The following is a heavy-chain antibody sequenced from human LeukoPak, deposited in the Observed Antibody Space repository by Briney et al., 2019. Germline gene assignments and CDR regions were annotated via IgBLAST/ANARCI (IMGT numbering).Heavy chain of an antibody. CDR3: ASYYYDSPALLWAFGI. J-gene: IGHJ3*02. CDR2: INHSGST. D-gene: IGHD3-22*01. Sequence: KSSETLSLTCAVYGGSFSGYYWGWIRQPPGKGLEWIGEINHSGSTNYNPSLKSRVTISVDTSKNQFSLKLSSVTAADTAVYYCASYYYDSPALLWAFGIWGQGTMVTVSS. V-gene: IGHV4-34*01. CDR1: GGSFSGYY.